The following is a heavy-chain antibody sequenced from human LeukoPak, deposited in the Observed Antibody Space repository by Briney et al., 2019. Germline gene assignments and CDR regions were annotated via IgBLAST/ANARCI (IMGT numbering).Heavy chain of an antibody. V-gene: IGHV1-18*01. D-gene: IGHD6-19*01. CDR3: ARARHSSGWYGRANYFDY. CDR2: ISAYNGNT. J-gene: IGHJ4*02. CDR1: GYTFTSYG. Sequence: GASVKVSCKASGYTFTSYGISWVRQAPGQGLEWMGWISAYNGNTNYAQKLQGRVTMTTDTSTGTAYMELRSLRSDDTAVYYCARARHSSGWYGRANYFDYWGQGTLVTVSS.